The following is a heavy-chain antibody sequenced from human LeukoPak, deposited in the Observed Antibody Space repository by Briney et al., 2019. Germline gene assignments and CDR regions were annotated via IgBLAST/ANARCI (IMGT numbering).Heavy chain of an antibody. CDR1: GFTFSSYA. D-gene: IGHD3-22*01. CDR3: AKLVVKYYYYMDV. V-gene: IGHV3-23*01. CDR2: ISGSGGST. Sequence: GGSLRLSCAASGFTFSSYAMSWVRQAPGKGLEWVSAISGSGGSTYYADSMKGRFTISRDNSKNTLYLQMNSLRAEDTAVYYCAKLVVKYYYYMDVWGKGTTVTVSS. J-gene: IGHJ6*03.